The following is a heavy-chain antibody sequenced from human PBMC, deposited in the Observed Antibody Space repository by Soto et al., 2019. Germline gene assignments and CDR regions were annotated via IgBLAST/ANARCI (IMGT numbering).Heavy chain of an antibody. CDR3: ARSTRWLYFDY. Sequence: SETLSLTCTFSGGSLSSYYWSWIRQPPGKGLEWIGYIYYSGSTNYNPPLKSRVTISVDTSKNQFSLKLSSVTAADTAVYYCARSTRWLYFDYWGQGTLGSVSA. J-gene: IGHJ4*02. V-gene: IGHV4-59*01. CDR1: GGSLSSYY. D-gene: IGHD3-22*01. CDR2: IYYSGST.